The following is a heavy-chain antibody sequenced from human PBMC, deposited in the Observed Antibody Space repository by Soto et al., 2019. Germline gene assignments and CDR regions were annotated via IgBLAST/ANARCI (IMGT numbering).Heavy chain of an antibody. V-gene: IGHV3-23*01. Sequence: GGSLRLSCAASGFIFSSYAMIWVRQAPGKGLEWVSVITGSGGSTYYADSVKGRFTISRDNSKNTLYLQMNSLRAEDTAVFYCAKDWGSSGQNYFYYYGTDVWGQGTTVTVSS. D-gene: IGHD3-16*01. CDR2: ITGSGGST. CDR3: AKDWGSSGQNYFYYYGTDV. CDR1: GFIFSSYA. J-gene: IGHJ6*02.